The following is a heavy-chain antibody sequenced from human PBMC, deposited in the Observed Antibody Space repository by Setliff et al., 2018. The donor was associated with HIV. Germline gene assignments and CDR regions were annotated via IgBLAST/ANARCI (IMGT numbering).Heavy chain of an antibody. Sequence: PGGSLRLSCAASGFILRSYSMNWVRQTPGKGLEWVSPINSNTLYISYAASVRRRFSVSRDDAENSLFLHMSSLKPEDSGVYYCARVGISTSLDYWGQGILVTVSS. CDR3: ARVGISTSLDY. CDR1: GFILRSYS. J-gene: IGHJ4*02. V-gene: IGHV3-21*01. D-gene: IGHD2-2*01. CDR2: INSNTLYI.